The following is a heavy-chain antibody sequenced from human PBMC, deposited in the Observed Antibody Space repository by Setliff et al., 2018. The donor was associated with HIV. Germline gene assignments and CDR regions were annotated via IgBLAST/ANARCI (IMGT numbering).Heavy chain of an antibody. CDR3: ARDRPRGGGSLDAFDI. CDR2: ISSSSSYI. J-gene: IGHJ3*02. CDR1: GFTFSSYS. Sequence: TGGSLRLSCAASGFTFSSYSMNWVRQAPGKGLEWVSFISSSSSYIYYADSVKGRFTISRDNAKNSLYLQMNSLRAEDTAVYYCARDRPRGGGSLDAFDIWGQGTMVTVSS. V-gene: IGHV3-21*01. D-gene: IGHD1-26*01.